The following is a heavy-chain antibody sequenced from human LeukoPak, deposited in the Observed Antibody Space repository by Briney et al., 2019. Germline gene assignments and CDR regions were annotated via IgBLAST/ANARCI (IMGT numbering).Heavy chain of an antibody. V-gene: IGHV1-2*06. J-gene: IGHJ4*02. D-gene: IGHD3-22*01. Sequence: ASVTVSCKASGYTFTGYYIHWVRQAPGQGLEWMGRINPNSGGTNYAQKFQGRVTMTRDTSISTAYMELNNLRPDDTAVYYCTRGRITLIVVSPFDYWGQGTLVTVSS. CDR3: TRGRITLIVVSPFDY. CDR2: INPNSGGT. CDR1: GYTFTGYY.